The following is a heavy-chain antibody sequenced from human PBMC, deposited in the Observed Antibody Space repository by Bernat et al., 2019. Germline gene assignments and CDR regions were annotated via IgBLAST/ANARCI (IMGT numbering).Heavy chain of an antibody. D-gene: IGHD5-12*01. CDR1: GFTFSSYW. CDR3: TTDGGGGYAPFDY. V-gene: IGHV3-15*01. CDR2: IKSKTDGGTT. Sequence: EVQLVESGGGLVQPGGSLRLSCAASGFTFSSYWMSWVRQAPGKGLEWVGRIKSKTDGGTTDYAAPVKGRFTISRDDSKNTLYLQMNSLKTEDTAVYYCTTDGGGGYAPFDYWGQGTLVTVSS. J-gene: IGHJ4*02.